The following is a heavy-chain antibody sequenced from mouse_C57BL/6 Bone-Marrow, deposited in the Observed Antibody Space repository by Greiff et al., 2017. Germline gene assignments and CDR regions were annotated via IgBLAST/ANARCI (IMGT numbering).Heavy chain of an antibody. Sequence: EVMLVESGGGLVQPGGSLKLSCAASGFTFSDYGMAWVRQAPGKGPEWVAFISNLAYSIYYADTVTGRFTIAREDAKHTLYLEMSSLRSEDTAMYYCAMLGLRSYYYAMDYWGQGTAVTVSS. J-gene: IGHJ4*01. V-gene: IGHV5-15*01. CDR2: ISNLAYSI. D-gene: IGHD1-1*01. CDR3: AMLGLRSYYYAMDY. CDR1: GFTFSDYG.